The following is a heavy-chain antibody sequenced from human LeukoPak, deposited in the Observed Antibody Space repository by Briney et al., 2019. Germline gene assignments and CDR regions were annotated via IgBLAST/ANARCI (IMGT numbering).Heavy chain of an antibody. Sequence: SETLSLTCTVSGGSISSYYWSWIRQPPGKGLEWVGYIYYSGSTNYNPSLKSRVTISVDTSKNQFSLKLSSVTAADTAVYYCARVGSYDILTGRYYYYMDVWGKGTTVTVSS. V-gene: IGHV4-59*01. D-gene: IGHD3-9*01. J-gene: IGHJ6*03. CDR3: ARVGSYDILTGRYYYYMDV. CDR2: IYYSGST. CDR1: GGSISSYY.